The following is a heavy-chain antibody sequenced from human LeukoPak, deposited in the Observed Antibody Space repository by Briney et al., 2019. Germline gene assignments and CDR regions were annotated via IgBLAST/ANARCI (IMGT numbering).Heavy chain of an antibody. CDR3: ARHRVYPTWGDYYGMDV. V-gene: IGHV5-51*01. CDR1: GYSFTSYW. Sequence: GESLKISCKGSGYSFTSYWIGWVRQMPGKGLEWMGIIYPGDSDTRYSPSFQGQVTISADKSISTAYLQWSSLKASDTAVYYCARHRVYPTWGDYYGMDVWGQGTTVTVSS. D-gene: IGHD6-13*01. J-gene: IGHJ6*02. CDR2: IYPGDSDT.